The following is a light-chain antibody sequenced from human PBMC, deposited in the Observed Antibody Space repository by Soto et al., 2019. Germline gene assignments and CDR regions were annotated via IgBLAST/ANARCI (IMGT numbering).Light chain of an antibody. V-gene: IGLV2-8*01. CDR3: SSYGGSNNLD. CDR1: SSDVGGYNY. CDR2: EVS. Sequence: QSALTQPPSASGSPGQSVTISCTGTSSDVGGYNYVSWYQQHPGKAPKPMIYEVSKRPSGVPDRFSGSKSGNTASLTVSGLQTEDEADYYCSSYGGSNNLDFGTGTKLTVL. J-gene: IGLJ1*01.